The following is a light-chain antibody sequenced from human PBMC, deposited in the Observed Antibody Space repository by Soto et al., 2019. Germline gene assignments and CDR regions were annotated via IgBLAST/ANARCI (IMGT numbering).Light chain of an antibody. CDR2: DDN. CDR3: QSYDSSNQV. Sequence: NFMLTQPHSVSESPGKRVTISCTRSSGSIASKYVQWYQQRPASSPTTVIYDDNQRPSGVPARFSGSIDSSSNSASLTISGLKEEDEADYYCQSYDSSNQVFGGGTKLTVL. V-gene: IGLV6-57*01. J-gene: IGLJ2*01. CDR1: SGSIASKY.